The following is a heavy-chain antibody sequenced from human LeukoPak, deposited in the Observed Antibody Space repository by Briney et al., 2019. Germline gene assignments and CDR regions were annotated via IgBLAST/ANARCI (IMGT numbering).Heavy chain of an antibody. CDR1: GYTFTGYY. V-gene: IGHV1-2*02. CDR2: INPNSGGT. J-gene: IGHJ5*02. Sequence: ASVKVSCKASGYTFTGYYMHWVRQAPGQGLEWMGWINPNSGGTNYAQKFQGRVTMTRDTSISTAYMELSRLRSDDTAVYYCASEPRGSIFGVVIMGWFDPRGQGTLVTVSS. CDR3: ASEPRGSIFGVVIMGWFDP. D-gene: IGHD3-3*01.